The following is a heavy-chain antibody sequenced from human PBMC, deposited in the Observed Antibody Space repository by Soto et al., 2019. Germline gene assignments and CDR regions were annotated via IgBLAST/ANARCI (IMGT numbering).Heavy chain of an antibody. CDR3: ARGALRYFDRQGPRYYGMDV. J-gene: IGHJ6*02. Sequence: SVKVSCKASGGTFSSYAISWVRQAPGQGLEWMGGIIPIFGTANYAQKFQGRVTITADESTSTAYMELSSLRSEDTAVYYCARGALRYFDRQGPRYYGMDVWGQGTTVTVSS. CDR2: IIPIFGTA. D-gene: IGHD3-9*01. V-gene: IGHV1-69*13. CDR1: GGTFSSYA.